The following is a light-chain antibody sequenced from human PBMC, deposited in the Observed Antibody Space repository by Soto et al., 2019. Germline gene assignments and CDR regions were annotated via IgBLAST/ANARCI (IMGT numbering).Light chain of an antibody. V-gene: IGLV2-14*01. Sequence: QSALTQPASVSGSPGQSITISCTGTSSYVGGYTYVSCYQQHPGKAPTLMIYDVSDRPSGVSTRFSGSKSVNTASLTISGLQAEVLMDLSCSSYTSSRIVVFGGMTNLTVL. CDR3: SSYTSSRIVV. CDR2: DVS. J-gene: IGLJ2*01. CDR1: SSYVGGYTY.